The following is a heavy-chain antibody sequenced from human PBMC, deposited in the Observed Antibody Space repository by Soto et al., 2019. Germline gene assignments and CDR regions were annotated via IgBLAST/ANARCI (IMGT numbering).Heavy chain of an antibody. Sequence: QVQLQESGPGLVKPSQTLSLTCTVSGGSISSGGYYWSWIRQHPGKGLEWIGYIYYSGSTYYNPSLKSRVTISVDTSKNQFSLKLSSVTAADTAVYYCATTDITFWSGPIGAIGVFDIWGQGTMVTVSS. CDR3: ATTDITFWSGPIGAIGVFDI. CDR2: IYYSGST. D-gene: IGHD3-3*01. CDR1: GGSISSGGYY. J-gene: IGHJ3*02. V-gene: IGHV4-31*03.